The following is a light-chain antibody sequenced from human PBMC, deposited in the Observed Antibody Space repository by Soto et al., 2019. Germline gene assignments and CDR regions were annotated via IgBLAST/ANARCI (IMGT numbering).Light chain of an antibody. CDR3: QQYNSYSLT. V-gene: IGKV3-20*01. CDR1: QSLSNTF. Sequence: NVLTQSPGALSLSPGERATLSCRASQSLSNTFLSWYQQKPGQAPRLLIYGVFSRATGIPDRFSGSGSGTDFTLTISSLQPDDFATYYCQQYNSYSLTFGQGTKVDIK. J-gene: IGKJ1*01. CDR2: GVF.